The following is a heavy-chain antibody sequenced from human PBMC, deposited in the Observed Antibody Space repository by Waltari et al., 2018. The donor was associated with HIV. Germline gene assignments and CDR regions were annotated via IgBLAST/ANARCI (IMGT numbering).Heavy chain of an antibody. V-gene: IGHV3-21*01. Sequence: EVQLVESGGGLVKPGGSLRLSCAASGFTFSSYSMNWVRQAPGKGLEWVSSISSSSSYIYYADSVKGRFTISRDNAKNSLYLQMNSLRAEDTAVYYCARDLDHDPDFDYWGQGTLVTVSS. CDR2: ISSSSSYI. CDR3: ARDLDHDPDFDY. CDR1: GFTFSSYS. D-gene: IGHD1-1*01. J-gene: IGHJ4*02.